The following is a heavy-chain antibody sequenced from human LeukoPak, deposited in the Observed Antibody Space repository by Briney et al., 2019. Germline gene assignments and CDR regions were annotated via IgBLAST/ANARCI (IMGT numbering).Heavy chain of an antibody. CDR2: ISSDGNKK. Sequence: PGRSLRLSCAASGFTFSTYGMHWVRQAPGKGLEWVAVISSDGNKKYYADSVKGRFTISRDNSRNTLYLQMNSLRAEDTAVYYCAKNYYDSSAYSPYYYGMDVWGQGTTVTVSS. CDR1: GFTFSTYG. CDR3: AKNYYDSSAYSPYYYGMDV. D-gene: IGHD3-22*01. J-gene: IGHJ6*02. V-gene: IGHV3-30*18.